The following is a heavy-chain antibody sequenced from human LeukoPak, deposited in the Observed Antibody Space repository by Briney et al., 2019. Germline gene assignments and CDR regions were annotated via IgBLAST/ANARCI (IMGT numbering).Heavy chain of an antibody. Sequence: SETLSLTCAVYGGSFSGYYWSWIRQPPGEGLEWIGEINHSGSTNYNPSLKSRVTISVDTSKNQFSLKLSSVTAADTAVYYCAERGYGDYLTYDYWGQGTLVTVSS. CDR2: INHSGST. CDR3: AERGYGDYLTYDY. D-gene: IGHD4-17*01. V-gene: IGHV4-34*01. J-gene: IGHJ4*02. CDR1: GGSFSGYY.